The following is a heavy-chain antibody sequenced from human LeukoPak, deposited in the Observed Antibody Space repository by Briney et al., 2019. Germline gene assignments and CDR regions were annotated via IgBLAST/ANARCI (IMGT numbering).Heavy chain of an antibody. CDR3: AKENYYESSGYVDY. V-gene: IGHV3-30*18. Sequence: GGSLRLSCVASGFTFSSYGMHWVRQAPGKGLEWVAVISNDGSNKHYADSVKGRFTISRDNSKSTLYLQMNSLRAEDTAVYYCAKENYYESSGYVDYWGQGTLVTASS. CDR2: ISNDGSNK. J-gene: IGHJ4*02. CDR1: GFTFSSYG. D-gene: IGHD3-22*01.